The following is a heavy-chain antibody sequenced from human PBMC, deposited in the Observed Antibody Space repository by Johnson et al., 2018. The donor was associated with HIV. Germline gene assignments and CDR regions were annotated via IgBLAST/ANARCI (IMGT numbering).Heavy chain of an antibody. CDR3: AKIQGDTVGYDAFDL. CDR1: GFTFDDYA. Sequence: QLVESGGGLVQPGRSMRLSCAASGFTFDDYAMHWVRQAPGKGLEWVSGISWNGGSIGYADSVKGRFTISRDNAKNSLYLQMNSLRAEDTALYYCAKIQGDTVGYDAFDLWGQGTMVIVSS. J-gene: IGHJ3*01. V-gene: IGHV3-9*01. CDR2: ISWNGGSI. D-gene: IGHD4-23*01.